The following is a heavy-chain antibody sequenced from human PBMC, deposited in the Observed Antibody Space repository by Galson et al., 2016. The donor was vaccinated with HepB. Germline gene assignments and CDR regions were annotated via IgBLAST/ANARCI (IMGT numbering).Heavy chain of an antibody. V-gene: IGHV3-23*01. CDR2: IRDGDGRT. CDR1: GFTFSSYA. Sequence: SLRLSCAGSGFTFSSYAMNWVRQAPGKGLEWVSSIRDGDGRTHYADSVKGRFTISRDNSKNTLSLQMNSLRAEDTAIYYCAKISLGGYSSGWGGSFDTWGQGTKVTVSS. D-gene: IGHD6-19*01. CDR3: AKISLGGYSSGWGGSFDT. J-gene: IGHJ3*02.